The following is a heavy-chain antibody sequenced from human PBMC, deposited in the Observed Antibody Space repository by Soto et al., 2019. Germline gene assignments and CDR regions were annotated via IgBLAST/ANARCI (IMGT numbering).Heavy chain of an antibody. CDR1: GFTFRNHG. Sequence: QVQLVESGGGEVQPGRSLRLSCAASGFTFRNHGMHWVRLAPGKGLEWVAVIWYDGSEKYYADSVKGRFTISRDNAKNSLYLQMNSLRAEDTAVYYCARDLAAAGRYGMDVWGQGTTVTVSS. J-gene: IGHJ6*02. CDR3: ARDLAAAGRYGMDV. CDR2: IWYDGSEK. D-gene: IGHD6-13*01. V-gene: IGHV3-33*01.